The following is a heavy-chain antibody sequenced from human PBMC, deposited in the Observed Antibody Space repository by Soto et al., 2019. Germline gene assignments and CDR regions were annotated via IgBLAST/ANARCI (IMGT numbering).Heavy chain of an antibody. V-gene: IGHV3-23*01. D-gene: IGHD2-15*01. CDR1: GFTFHIYA. CDR2: VNDDGDKS. Sequence: GGSLRLSCAASGFTFHIYAMSWVRQAPGKGLEWVSGVNDDGDKSHYGDSVRGRFTISRDNSKRMMYLEMNSLRAEDTAIYYCAKPEGLHYFYGMDVWGHGTAVTVSS. J-gene: IGHJ6*02. CDR3: AKPEGLHYFYGMDV.